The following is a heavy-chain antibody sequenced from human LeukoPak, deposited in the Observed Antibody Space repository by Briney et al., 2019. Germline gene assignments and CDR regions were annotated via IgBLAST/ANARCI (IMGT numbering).Heavy chain of an antibody. Sequence: GGSLRLSCAASGSTFSSYGMHWVRQAPGKGLEWVAVISYDGSNKYYADSVKGRFTISRDNSKNMLYLQMNSLRAEDTAVYYCAKEKRYGDWGVAFDIWGQGTMVTVS. CDR2: ISYDGSNK. D-gene: IGHD4-17*01. V-gene: IGHV3-30*18. CDR3: AKEKRYGDWGVAFDI. J-gene: IGHJ3*02. CDR1: GSTFSSYG.